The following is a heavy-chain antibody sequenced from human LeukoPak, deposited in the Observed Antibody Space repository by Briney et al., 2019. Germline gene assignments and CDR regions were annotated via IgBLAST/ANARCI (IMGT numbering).Heavy chain of an antibody. J-gene: IGHJ5*02. D-gene: IGHD2/OR15-2a*01. CDR3: ARLGSDFRWFDP. V-gene: IGHV4-4*07. CDR1: GGSISSYY. CDR2: IFTSGST. Sequence: PSETLSLTCTVSGGSISSYYWSWIRQPAGKGLEWIGRIFTSGSTNYNPSLKSRVTISVDTSKNQFSLKLTSVTAADTAVYYCARLGSDFRWFDPWGQGTLVSVSS.